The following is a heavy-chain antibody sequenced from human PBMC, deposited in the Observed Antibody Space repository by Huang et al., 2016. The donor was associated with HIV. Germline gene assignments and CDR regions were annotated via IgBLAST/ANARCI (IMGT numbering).Heavy chain of an antibody. CDR1: GFTFSSYW. CDR2: INGDGRST. CDR3: ARGTRLTGLWYFDL. J-gene: IGHJ2*01. V-gene: IGHV3-74*01. D-gene: IGHD7-27*01. Sequence: EVQLVESGGGLVQPGGSLRLSCAASGFTFSSYWMHWGRQAPGKGLVWVSRINGDGRSTNYADSVKGRFTISRDIAKNTLYVQVNSLRAEDTAVYYCARGTRLTGLWYFDLWGRGTLVIVSS.